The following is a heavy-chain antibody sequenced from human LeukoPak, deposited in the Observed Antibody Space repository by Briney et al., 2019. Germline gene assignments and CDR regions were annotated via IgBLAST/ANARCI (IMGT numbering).Heavy chain of an antibody. D-gene: IGHD5-12*01. CDR3: VKAAVMWIYFPHFDY. Sequence: GRSLTLSCSASGFILSSYSMHWDSHPEGNGMEYVSAISSNGGSTYYADSVKGIFTITRDNSKNTLYLQMSSLRAEDTAVYYCVKAAVMWIYFPHFDYWGQGTLVTVSS. V-gene: IGHV3-64D*06. CDR2: ISSNGGST. J-gene: IGHJ4*02. CDR1: GFILSSYS.